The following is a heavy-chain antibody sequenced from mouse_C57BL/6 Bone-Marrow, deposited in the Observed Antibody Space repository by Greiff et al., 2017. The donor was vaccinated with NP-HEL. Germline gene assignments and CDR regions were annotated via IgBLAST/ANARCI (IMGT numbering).Heavy chain of an antibody. CDR3: ARNHYYGNRRVYYFDY. J-gene: IGHJ2*01. V-gene: IGHV5-6*02. Sequence: EVMLVESGGDLVKPGGSLKLSCAASGFTFSSYGMSWVRQTPDKRLEWVATISSGGSYTYYPDSVKGRFTISRDNAKNTLYLQMSILNSEDTAMYYSARNHYYGNRRVYYFDYWGKGTTLTFS. D-gene: IGHD1-1*01. CDR1: GFTFSSYG. CDR2: ISSGGSYT.